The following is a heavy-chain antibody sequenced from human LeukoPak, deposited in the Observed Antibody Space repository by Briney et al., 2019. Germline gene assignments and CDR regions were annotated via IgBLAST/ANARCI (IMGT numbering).Heavy chain of an antibody. CDR1: GFTFSSYA. J-gene: IGHJ1*01. Sequence: GGSLRLSCAASGFTFSSYAMHWVRQAPGKGLEWVAVISYDGSNKYYADSVKGRFTISRDNSKNTLYLQMNSLRAEDTAVYYCAKEPYDDSSEEYFQHWGQGTLVTVSS. V-gene: IGHV3-30-3*01. D-gene: IGHD3-22*01. CDR2: ISYDGSNK. CDR3: AKEPYDDSSEEYFQH.